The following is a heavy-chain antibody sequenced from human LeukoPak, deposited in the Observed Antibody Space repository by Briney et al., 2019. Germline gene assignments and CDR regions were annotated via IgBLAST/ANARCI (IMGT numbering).Heavy chain of an antibody. CDR1: GYIFRNYG. Sequence: ASVKVSCKGSGYIFRNYGISWVRQAPGQGLEWMGWISAYNGNRKYAQNLQDRVTMTTDTSTSTAYMELRSLKSDDTAVYYCARGGLWCTGNKCYYYFDYWGQGTLVTVSS. J-gene: IGHJ4*02. CDR3: ARGGLWCTGNKCYYYFDY. V-gene: IGHV1-18*01. CDR2: ISAYNGNR. D-gene: IGHD2-8*02.